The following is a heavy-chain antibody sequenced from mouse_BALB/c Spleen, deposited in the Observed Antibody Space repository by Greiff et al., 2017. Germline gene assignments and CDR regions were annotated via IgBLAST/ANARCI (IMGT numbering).Heavy chain of an antibody. CDR1: GYSFTGYF. D-gene: IGHD2-4*01. Sequence: EVQLQESGPELVKPGASVKISCKASGYSFTGYFMNWVMQSHGKSLEWIGRINPYNGDTFYNQKFKGKATLTVDKSSSTAHMELRSLASEDSAVYYCARGYDYDGLYAMDYWGQGTSVTVSS. CDR3: ARGYDYDGLYAMDY. J-gene: IGHJ4*01. V-gene: IGHV1-20*02. CDR2: INPYNGDT.